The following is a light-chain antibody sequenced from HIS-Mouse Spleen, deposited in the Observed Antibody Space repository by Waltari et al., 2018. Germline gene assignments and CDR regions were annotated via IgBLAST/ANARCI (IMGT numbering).Light chain of an antibody. J-gene: IGLJ3*02. CDR1: SSDVGGYNY. V-gene: IGLV2-14*01. CDR2: EVS. Sequence: QSALTQPASVSGSPGQSITISCTGTSSDVGGYNYVSWYQQHPGNAPKLMLYEVSNRPSGVSNRFSGSKSGNTASLTISGLQAEDEADYYCSSYTSSSTLWVFGGGTKLTVL. CDR3: SSYTSSSTLWV.